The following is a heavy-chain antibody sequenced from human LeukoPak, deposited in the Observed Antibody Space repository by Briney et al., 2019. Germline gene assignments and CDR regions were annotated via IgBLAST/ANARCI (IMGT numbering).Heavy chain of an antibody. CDR3: ARLLWFGELFNRPFDY. J-gene: IGHJ4*02. CDR2: IYPGDSDT. D-gene: IGHD3-10*01. Sequence: GASLQISCKGSGYRFTSYWIGWVRQMPGKGLEWMGIIYPGDSDTRYSPSFQGQVTISADKSISTAYLQWSSLKASDTAMYYCARLLWFGELFNRPFDYWGQGTLVTVSS. V-gene: IGHV5-51*01. CDR1: GYRFTSYW.